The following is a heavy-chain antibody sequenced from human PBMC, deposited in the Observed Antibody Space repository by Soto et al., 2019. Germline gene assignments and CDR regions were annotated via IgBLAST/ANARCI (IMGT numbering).Heavy chain of an antibody. CDR2: VGTHGVTK. CDR1: GFTFSSHA. D-gene: IGHD4-4*01. J-gene: IGHJ4*02. CDR3: AKDSNKYSSSLRGRYFDY. V-gene: IGHV3-23*01. Sequence: GGSLRLSCGASGFTFSSHAMSWVRQAPGKGLEWVAVVGTHGVTKYYADSVKGRFTISRDNSRNTLLLQMNSLGAEDTAVYYCAKDSNKYSSSLRGRYFDYWGQGIGVTVSS.